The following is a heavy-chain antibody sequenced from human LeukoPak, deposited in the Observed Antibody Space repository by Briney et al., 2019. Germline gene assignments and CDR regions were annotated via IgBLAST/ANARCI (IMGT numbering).Heavy chain of an antibody. D-gene: IGHD5-18*01. CDR1: GFTFSSYW. Sequence: PGGYLRLSCAASGFTFSSYWMSWVRQAPGKGLEWVANIKQDGSEKYYVDSVKGRFTISRDNARNSLYLQMNSLRAEDTAVYYCAREYSYGDFDYWGQGTLVTVSS. V-gene: IGHV3-7*03. CDR3: AREYSYGDFDY. CDR2: IKQDGSEK. J-gene: IGHJ4*02.